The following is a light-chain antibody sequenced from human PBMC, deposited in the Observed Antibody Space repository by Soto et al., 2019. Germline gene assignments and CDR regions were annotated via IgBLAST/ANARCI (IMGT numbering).Light chain of an antibody. CDR1: QVISNW. Sequence: IEITQFPSTLFASLGDRVTITCRASQVISNWLAWYQQKPGKAPKLLIYKASILESGVPSSFSGSGSGTEFTLTISGLQPDAFATYYCQQYNSYSFGQGTKVDIK. J-gene: IGKJ1*01. V-gene: IGKV1-5*03. CDR3: QQYNSYS. CDR2: KAS.